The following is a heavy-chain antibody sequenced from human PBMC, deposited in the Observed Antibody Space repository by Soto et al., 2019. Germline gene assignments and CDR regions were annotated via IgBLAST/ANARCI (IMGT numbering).Heavy chain of an antibody. D-gene: IGHD3-22*01. CDR3: ARGRFDDDYYDRSVFDY. J-gene: IGHJ4*02. CDR1: GGSISSGDYY. Sequence: LSLTCTVSGGSISSGDYYWSWIRQPPGKGLEWIGYIYYSGSTYYNPSLKSRVTISVDTSKNQFSLKLSSVTAADTAVYYCARGRFDDDYYDRSVFDYWGQGTLVTVSS. CDR2: IYYSGST. V-gene: IGHV4-30-4*01.